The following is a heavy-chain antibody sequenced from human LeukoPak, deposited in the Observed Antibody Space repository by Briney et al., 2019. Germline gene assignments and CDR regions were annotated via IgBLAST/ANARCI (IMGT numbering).Heavy chain of an antibody. V-gene: IGHV3-48*03. CDR3: ARGPMLRGVIIRRSKSGYFDY. J-gene: IGHJ4*02. CDR1: GFTFSSYE. D-gene: IGHD3-10*01. Sequence: GGSLRLSCAVSGFTFSSYEMNWVRQAPGKGLEWVSYISSSGSTIYYTDSVKGRFTISRDNARNSLDLQMNSLRAEDTAVYYCARGPMLRGVIIRRSKSGYFDYWGQGTLVTVSS. CDR2: ISSSGSTI.